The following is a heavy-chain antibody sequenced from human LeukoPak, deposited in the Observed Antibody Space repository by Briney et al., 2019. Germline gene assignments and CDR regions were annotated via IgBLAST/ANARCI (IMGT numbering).Heavy chain of an antibody. Sequence: ASVKVSCKASGYTFTGYYMHWVRQAPGQGLEWMGWINPNSGGTNYAQKFQGRVTMTRDTSISTAYMELSRLRSDDTAVYYCARPLTGFGELFFDDWGQGTLVTVSS. CDR2: INPNSGGT. D-gene: IGHD3-10*02. CDR1: GYTFTGYY. CDR3: ARPLTGFGELFFDD. V-gene: IGHV1-2*02. J-gene: IGHJ4*02.